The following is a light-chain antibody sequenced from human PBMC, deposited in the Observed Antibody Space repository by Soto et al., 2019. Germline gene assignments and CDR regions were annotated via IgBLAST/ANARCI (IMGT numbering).Light chain of an antibody. CDR3: QQYYNTPLT. V-gene: IGKV4-1*01. J-gene: IGKJ4*01. CDR2: WAS. CDR1: QSVLFNSKNKNY. Sequence: DIVMTQSPDSLAVSLGERATINCKSSQSVLFNSKNKNYLAWYQQKPGQPPKLLIYWASTRESGVPDRFSGSGSGTDFTLTISRMQAEDAAVYYCQQYYNTPLTFGGGTKVDIK.